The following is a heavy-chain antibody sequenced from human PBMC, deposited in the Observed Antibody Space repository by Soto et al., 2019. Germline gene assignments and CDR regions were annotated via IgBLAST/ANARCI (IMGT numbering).Heavy chain of an antibody. CDR3: ASALYCSGGSCSFDP. J-gene: IGHJ5*02. Sequence: SETLSLSCTVSGGSVSSGNYYWSWIRQPPGKGLEWIGFIYYTGSTSYNPSLKSRVTISMDTSKNQFSLKLTSVTAADTAVYYCASALYCSGGSCSFDPWGQGTLVTVSS. CDR1: GGSVSSGNYY. D-gene: IGHD2-15*01. V-gene: IGHV4-61*01. CDR2: IYYTGST.